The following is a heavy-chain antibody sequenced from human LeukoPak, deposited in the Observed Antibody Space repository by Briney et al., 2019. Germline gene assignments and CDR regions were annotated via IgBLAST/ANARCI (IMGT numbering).Heavy chain of an antibody. V-gene: IGHV3-7*01. CDR1: GFTFSSYW. D-gene: IGHD6-13*01. CDR2: IYQDGSKK. Sequence: GGSLRLSCAASGFTFSSYWMTWVRQAPGKGLEWVANIYQDGSKKNYVDSVKGRFTISRDNAKNSLYLQMNSLRAEDTAVYYCAKDSYSKGDFWGQGVLVTVSS. J-gene: IGHJ4*02. CDR3: AKDSYSKGDF.